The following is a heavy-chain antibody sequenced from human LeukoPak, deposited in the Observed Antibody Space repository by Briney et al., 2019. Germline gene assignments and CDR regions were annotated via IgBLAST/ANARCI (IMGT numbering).Heavy chain of an antibody. CDR2: IYYSGST. D-gene: IGHD6-13*01. CDR1: GGSISSYY. Sequence: SETLSLTCTVSGGSISSYYWSWIRQPPGKGLEWIGYIYYSGSTNYNPSLKSRVTISVDTSKNQFSLKLSSVTAADTAVYYCARGQAAAGTEFDYWGQGTLVTVSS. J-gene: IGHJ4*02. V-gene: IGHV4-59*01. CDR3: ARGQAAAGTEFDY.